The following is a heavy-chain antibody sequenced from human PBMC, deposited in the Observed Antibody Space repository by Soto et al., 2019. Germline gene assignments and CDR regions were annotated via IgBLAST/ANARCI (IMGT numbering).Heavy chain of an antibody. Sequence: SETLSLTCAVYCGSFSGYYWSWIRQPPGKGLEWIGEINHSGSTNYNPSLKSRVTISVDTSKNQFSLKLSSVTAADTAVYYCARGGYYCSSTGCYFNWFDPWGQGTLVTVSS. J-gene: IGHJ5*02. CDR2: INHSGST. CDR1: CGSFSGYY. CDR3: ARGGYYCSSTGCYFNWFDP. D-gene: IGHD2-2*01. V-gene: IGHV4-34*01.